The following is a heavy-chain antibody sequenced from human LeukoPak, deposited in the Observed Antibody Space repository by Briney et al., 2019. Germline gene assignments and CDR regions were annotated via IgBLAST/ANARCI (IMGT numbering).Heavy chain of an antibody. D-gene: IGHD3-22*01. CDR1: GFTFSSYA. J-gene: IGHJ4*02. V-gene: IGHV3-64*04. CDR2: ISSNGGST. CDR3: AKSDAYDTTYYFDF. Sequence: PGGSLRLSCAASGFTFSSYAMYWVRQAPGRGLEYVSAISSNGGSTYYADSVKGRFTISRDNSKSTLYLQMKSLRAEDTAVYFCAKSDAYDTTYYFDFWGQGTLVTVSS.